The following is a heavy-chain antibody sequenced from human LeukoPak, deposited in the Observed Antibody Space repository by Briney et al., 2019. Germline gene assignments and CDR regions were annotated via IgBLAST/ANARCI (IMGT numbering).Heavy chain of an antibody. CDR2: IKYDGNEE. CDR1: GFTFSSYW. J-gene: IGHJ4*02. V-gene: IGHV3-7*01. D-gene: IGHD1-1*01. Sequence: GGSLRLSCAASGFTFSSYWMSWMRQAPGKGLEWVANIKYDGNEEYYVDSVKGRFTISRDNAKNSLYLQLNSLRVEDTAVYYCKSGGAAPGSFDYWGQGTLVTVSS. CDR3: KSGGAAPGSFDY.